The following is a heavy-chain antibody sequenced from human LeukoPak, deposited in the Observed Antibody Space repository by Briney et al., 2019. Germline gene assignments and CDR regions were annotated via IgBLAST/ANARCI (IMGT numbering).Heavy chain of an antibody. J-gene: IGHJ6*03. CDR1: GYTFTSYG. D-gene: IGHD3-22*01. Sequence: GASVKVSCKTSGYTFTSYGISWVRQAPGQGLEWMGWISAYNGNTNYAQKLQGRVTMTTDTSTSTAYMELRSLRSDDTAVYYCARDLYDSSGYDYMDVWGKGTTVTVSS. CDR3: ARDLYDSSGYDYMDV. V-gene: IGHV1-18*01. CDR2: ISAYNGNT.